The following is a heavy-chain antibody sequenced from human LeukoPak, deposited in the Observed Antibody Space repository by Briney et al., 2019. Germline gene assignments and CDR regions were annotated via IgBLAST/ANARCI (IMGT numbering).Heavy chain of an antibody. CDR2: IRYDGSNK. CDR3: AKDTVLNDAFDI. V-gene: IGHV3-30*02. Sequence: GGSLRLSCAASGFTFSSYGMHWVRQAPGKGLEWVAFIRYDGSNKYYADSEKGRFTISRDNSKNTLYLQMNSLRAEDTAVYYCAKDTVLNDAFDIWGQGTMVTVSS. CDR1: GFTFSSYG. J-gene: IGHJ3*02. D-gene: IGHD4-17*01.